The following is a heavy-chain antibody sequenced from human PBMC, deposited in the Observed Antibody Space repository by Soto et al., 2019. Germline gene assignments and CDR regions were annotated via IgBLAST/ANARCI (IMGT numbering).Heavy chain of an antibody. Sequence: GGSLRLSCAASGFTFSSYAMSWVRQAPGKGLEWVSAISGSGGSTYYADSVKGRFTISRDNSKNTLYLQMNSLRAEDTAVYYCANPVAVDSYYYGMDVWGQGTTVTVSS. CDR1: GFTFSSYA. CDR2: ISGSGGST. V-gene: IGHV3-23*01. CDR3: ANPVAVDSYYYGMDV. J-gene: IGHJ6*02. D-gene: IGHD6-19*01.